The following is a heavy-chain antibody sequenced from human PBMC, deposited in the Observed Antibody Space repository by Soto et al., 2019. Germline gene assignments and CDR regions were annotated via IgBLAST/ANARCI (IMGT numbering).Heavy chain of an antibody. V-gene: IGHV3-53*04. CDR2: IHTDAST. CDR1: GFTVSNNY. D-gene: IGHD2-8*01. Sequence: EVQLVESGGGLVQPGGSLRLSCAVSGFTVSNNYMTWLRQAPGKGLEWVSVIHTDASTYYADSVKGRFTISRHNSENTLYLQLNSLRPEDTAVYYCATHDYLYDWGQGNLVTVSS. CDR3: ATHDYLYD. J-gene: IGHJ4*02.